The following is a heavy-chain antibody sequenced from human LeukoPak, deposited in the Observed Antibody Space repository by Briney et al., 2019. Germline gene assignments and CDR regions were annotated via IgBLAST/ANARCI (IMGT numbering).Heavy chain of an antibody. Sequence: SETLSLTCTVSGGSISSYYWSWIRQPAGKGLEWIGHIYHSGSTNYNPSIKGRVTMSVATSKNQFSLHLSSVTAADTAVYYCARSAFLVTAPGLYYFDYWGQGTLVAVSS. CDR1: GGSISSYY. CDR2: IYHSGST. CDR3: ARSAFLVTAPGLYYFDY. D-gene: IGHD6-13*01. J-gene: IGHJ4*02. V-gene: IGHV4-4*07.